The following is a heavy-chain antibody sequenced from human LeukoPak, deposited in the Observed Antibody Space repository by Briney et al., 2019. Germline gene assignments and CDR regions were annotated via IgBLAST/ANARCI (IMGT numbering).Heavy chain of an antibody. V-gene: IGHV4-38-2*02. D-gene: IGHD3-10*01. CDR3: ARDGRIWFGELLPTNWYFDL. CDR2: IYHSGST. CDR1: GYSISSGYY. J-gene: IGHJ2*01. Sequence: SETLSLTCAVSGYSISSGYYWGWVRQPPGKGLEWIGSIYHSGSTYYNPSLKSRVTISVDTSKNQFSLKLSSVTAADTAVYYCARDGRIWFGELLPTNWYFDLWGRGTLVTVSP.